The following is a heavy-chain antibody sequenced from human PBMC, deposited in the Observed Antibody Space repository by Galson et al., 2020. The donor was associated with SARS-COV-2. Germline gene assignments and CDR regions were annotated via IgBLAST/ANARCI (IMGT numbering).Heavy chain of an antibody. CDR3: ARVEDFFLVVTATGMCYVDC. V-gene: IGHV4-34*01. CDR1: GGSFSGYY. J-gene: IGHJ4*02. D-gene: IGHD2-21*02. Sequence: SETLSITCAAYGGSFSGYYWICIRQPPRKGMEWIGAIKSSGGTNYNPSLTSRVTISVDTSKNHFSLKLSSVTASDMAVYYCARVEDFFLVVTATGMCYVDCGGRGTLAKVAS. CDR2: IKSSGGT.